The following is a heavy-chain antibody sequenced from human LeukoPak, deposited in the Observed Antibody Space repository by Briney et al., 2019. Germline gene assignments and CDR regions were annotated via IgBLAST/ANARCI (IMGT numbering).Heavy chain of an antibody. J-gene: IGHJ4*02. CDR1: GYSLSTGYY. CDR3: ARDLEWELRFFDY. D-gene: IGHD1-26*01. V-gene: IGHV4-38-2*02. Sequence: SETLSLTCTVSGYSLSTGYYWDWIRQPPGKGLEWIGYIYYSGSTNYNPSLKSRVTISVDTSKNQFSLKLSSVTAADTAVYYCARDLEWELRFFDYWGQGTLVTVSS. CDR2: IYYSGST.